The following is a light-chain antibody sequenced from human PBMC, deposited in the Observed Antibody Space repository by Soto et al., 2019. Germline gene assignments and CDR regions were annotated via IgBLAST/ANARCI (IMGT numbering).Light chain of an antibody. V-gene: IGKV3-15*01. J-gene: IGKJ4*01. CDR2: GAS. Sequence: EIVMTQSPATLSVSPGERATLSCRASQSVSSNLACYQQKPGQAPRLLIYGASTRATGIPARFSGSGSGTEFTLTISSLQSEDFAFYYCQQYNNWPRALTFGGGTKVEIK. CDR3: QQYNNWPRALT. CDR1: QSVSSN.